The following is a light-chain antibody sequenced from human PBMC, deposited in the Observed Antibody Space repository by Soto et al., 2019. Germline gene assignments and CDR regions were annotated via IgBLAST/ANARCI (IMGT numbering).Light chain of an antibody. CDR2: DVS. V-gene: IGLV2-14*03. CDR3: SSYTSSSSVV. J-gene: IGLJ2*01. CDR1: SSDVGGYNY. Sequence: QSALTQPASVSGSPGQSITISCTGTSSDVGGYNYVSWYQHHPGEVPKLMIYDVSNRPSGVSNRFSGSKSGNTASLTISGLQAEDEADYYCSSYTSSSSVVFGGGTKVTVL.